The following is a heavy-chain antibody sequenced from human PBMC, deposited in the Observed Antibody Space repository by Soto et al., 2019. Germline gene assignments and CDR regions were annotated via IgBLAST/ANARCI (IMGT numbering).Heavy chain of an antibody. CDR2: IYYSGST. D-gene: IGHD3-9*01. V-gene: IGHV4-59*01. CDR3: ARLDYDILTGYPYYFDY. J-gene: IGHJ4*02. CDR1: GGSISSYY. Sequence: SETLSLTCTVSGGSISSYYWSWIRQPPGKGLEWIGYIYYSGSTNYNPSLKSRVTISVDTSKNQLSLKLSSVTAADTAVYYCARLDYDILTGYPYYFDYWGQGTLVTVSS.